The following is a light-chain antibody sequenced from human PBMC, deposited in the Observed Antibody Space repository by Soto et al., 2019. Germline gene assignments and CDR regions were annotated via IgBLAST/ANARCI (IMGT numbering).Light chain of an antibody. CDR2: RNN. Sequence: QSALTQPPSASGTPGQRVTISCSGSSSNIGSNYVYWYQQLPGTAPKLLIYRNNQRPSGVPDRFSGSKSGTSASLAISGLRSEDEADYYCAAWEDRLSGWVFGGGTKLTVL. J-gene: IGLJ3*02. V-gene: IGLV1-47*01. CDR3: AAWEDRLSGWV. CDR1: SSNIGSNY.